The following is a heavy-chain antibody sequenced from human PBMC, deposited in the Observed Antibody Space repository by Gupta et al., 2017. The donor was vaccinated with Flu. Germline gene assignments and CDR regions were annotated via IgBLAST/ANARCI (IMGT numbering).Heavy chain of an antibody. Sequence: PGKGLEWVAQRYYDGSEKYYGDSVKGRFTVTRDNSQNTVFLQMNSLRVEDTAMYYCARSKRGLSVLPGVRDYFYTLDVWGQGTTVTVAS. J-gene: IGHJ6*02. V-gene: IGHV3-33*01. CDR2: RYYDGSEK. D-gene: IGHD2-2*01. CDR3: ARSKRGLSVLPGVRDYFYTLDV.